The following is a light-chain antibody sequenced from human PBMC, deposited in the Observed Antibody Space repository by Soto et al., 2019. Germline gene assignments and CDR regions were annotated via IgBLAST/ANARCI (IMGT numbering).Light chain of an antibody. V-gene: IGKV3D-11*01. CDR1: QALNTR. CDR3: QQYRRWPS. Sequence: EIVLTQAPATLASFAGDRVTLSCRASQALNTRLAWYQHKPGQAPRLLIYLTSNRAAGVPSRFSAWGSETDFTLTISSLEPEDFAVYYCQQYRRWPSLGQGTRLET. J-gene: IGKJ5*01. CDR2: LTS.